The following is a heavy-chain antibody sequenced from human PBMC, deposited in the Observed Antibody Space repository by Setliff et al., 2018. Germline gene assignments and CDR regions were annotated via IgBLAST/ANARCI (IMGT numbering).Heavy chain of an antibody. CDR3: ARVSQYSSGWYYYYYYGMDV. Sequence: SETLSLTCTVSGGSIGSSSYYWGWIRQPPGKGLEWIGSIYYSGSTYYNPSLKSRVTISVDASKNQFSLKLSSVTAADTAVYYCARVSQYSSGWYYYYYYGMDVWGQGTTVTVSS. CDR1: GGSIGSSSYY. D-gene: IGHD6-19*01. V-gene: IGHV4-39*07. J-gene: IGHJ6*02. CDR2: IYYSGST.